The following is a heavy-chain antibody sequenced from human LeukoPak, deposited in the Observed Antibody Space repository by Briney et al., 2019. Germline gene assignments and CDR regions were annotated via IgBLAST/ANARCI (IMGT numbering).Heavy chain of an antibody. Sequence: ASVKVSCKASGYTFTGYYMHWVRQAPGQGLEWMGWINPNSGGTNYAQKFQGWVTMTRDTSISTAYMELSRLRSDDTAVYYCARSDDYGDPRLAFDIWGQGTMVTVSS. D-gene: IGHD4-17*01. CDR1: GYTFTGYY. CDR2: INPNSGGT. J-gene: IGHJ3*02. V-gene: IGHV1-2*04. CDR3: ARSDDYGDPRLAFDI.